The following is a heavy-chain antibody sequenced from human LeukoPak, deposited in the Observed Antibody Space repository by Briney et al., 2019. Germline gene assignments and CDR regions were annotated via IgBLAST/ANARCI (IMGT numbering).Heavy chain of an antibody. D-gene: IGHD6-19*01. Sequence: ASVKVSCKATGYTFTSYYMHWVRQAPGQGLEWMGIINPSGGSTSYAQKFQGRVTMTRDTSTSTVYMELSSLRSEDTAVYYCASTLPESVAADYWGQGTLVTVSS. V-gene: IGHV1-46*01. CDR3: ASTLPESVAADY. J-gene: IGHJ4*02. CDR1: GYTFTSYY. CDR2: INPSGGST.